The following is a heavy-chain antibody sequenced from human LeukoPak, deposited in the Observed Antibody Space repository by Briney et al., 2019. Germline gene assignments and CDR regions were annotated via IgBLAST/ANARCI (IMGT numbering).Heavy chain of an antibody. CDR3: ARGQRGYSYAVDY. D-gene: IGHD5-18*01. CDR2: INHSGST. CDR1: GGSFSGYY. J-gene: IGHJ4*02. V-gene: IGHV4-34*01. Sequence: SETLSLTCAVYGGSFSGYYWSWIRQPPGKGLEWIGEINHSGSTNYNPSLKSRVTISVDTSKNQFSLKLSSVTAADTAVYYCARGQRGYSYAVDYGGQGTLVTVSS.